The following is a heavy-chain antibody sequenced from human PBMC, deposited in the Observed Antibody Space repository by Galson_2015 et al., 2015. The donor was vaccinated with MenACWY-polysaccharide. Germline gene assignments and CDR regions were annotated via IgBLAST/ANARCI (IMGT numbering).Heavy chain of an antibody. D-gene: IGHD6-6*01. CDR2: VYNSGST. J-gene: IGHJ6*02. V-gene: IGHV4-59*01. CDR3: ARWIHDSSSSVSRGVDV. Sequence: SWIRQPPGKGLEWIAYVYNSGSTKYNPSLKSRVTILVDTSKNQFSLKLSSVNAADTAVYYCARWIHDSSSSVSRGVDVWGQGTTVTVS.